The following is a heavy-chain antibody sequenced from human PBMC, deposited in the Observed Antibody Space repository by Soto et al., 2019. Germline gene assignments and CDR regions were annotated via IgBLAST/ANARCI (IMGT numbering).Heavy chain of an antibody. CDR3: ARHYCSGGSCYNALDY. CDR1: GGSISSGGYY. V-gene: IGHV4-31*03. CDR2: IYYSGST. D-gene: IGHD2-15*01. Sequence: SETLSLSCTVSGGSISSGGYYWSWIRQHPGKCLEWIGYIYYSGSTHYNPSLKSRVTISVDTSKNQFSLKLSSVTAADTAVYYCARHYCSGGSCYNALDYWGQGTLVTVSS. J-gene: IGHJ4*02.